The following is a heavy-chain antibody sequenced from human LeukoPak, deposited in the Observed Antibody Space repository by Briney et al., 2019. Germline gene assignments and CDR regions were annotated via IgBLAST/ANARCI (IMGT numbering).Heavy chain of an antibody. Sequence: ASVKVSCKASGGTFSSYAISWVRQAPGQGLEWMGRIIPILGIANYAQKFQGRVTITADKSTSTAYMELSSLRSEDTAVYYCARDGAGIAAAGYFDYWGQGTLVTVSS. D-gene: IGHD6-13*01. CDR3: ARDGAGIAAAGYFDY. CDR2: IIPILGIA. J-gene: IGHJ4*02. CDR1: GGTFSSYA. V-gene: IGHV1-69*04.